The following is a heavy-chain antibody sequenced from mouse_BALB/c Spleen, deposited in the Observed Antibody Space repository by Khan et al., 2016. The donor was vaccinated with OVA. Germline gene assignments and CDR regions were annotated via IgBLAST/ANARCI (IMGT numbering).Heavy chain of an antibody. CDR1: GFSLTSYG. V-gene: IGHV2-9*02. CDR2: IWAGGNT. Sequence: VQLVESGPGLVAPSQSLSLTCTVSGFSLTSYGVHWVRQPPGKGLEWLGVIWAGGNTNYNSAPMSRLSIIKDNSKSQVFLNMNSLQTDDTAMYYCARLEDIWGQGTTLTVSS. J-gene: IGHJ2*01. D-gene: IGHD1-3*01. CDR3: ARLEDI.